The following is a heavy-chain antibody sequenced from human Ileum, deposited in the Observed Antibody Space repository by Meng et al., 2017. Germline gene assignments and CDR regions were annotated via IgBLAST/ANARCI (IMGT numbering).Heavy chain of an antibody. D-gene: IGHD1-26*01. CDR1: GFTFSDHF. V-gene: IGHV3-72*01. J-gene: IGHJ4*02. Sequence: GGSLRLSCAVSGFTFSDHFIDWVRQAPGKGLEWVGRSKNKAYGYTTEYAASVKGRFTFSRDDSNDSLFLQMSSLKTEDTAVYYCARCRGSYNNWGQGTLVTVSS. CDR2: SKNKAYGYTT. CDR3: ARCRGSYNN.